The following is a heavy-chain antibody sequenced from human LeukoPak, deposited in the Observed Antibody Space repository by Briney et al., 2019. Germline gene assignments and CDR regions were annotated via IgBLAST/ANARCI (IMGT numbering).Heavy chain of an antibody. V-gene: IGHV4-4*07. CDR3: ARDRSYYDSSGYYTDAFDI. CDR1: GGSISSYY. J-gene: IGHJ3*02. Sequence: SETLSLTCTVPGGSISSYYWSWIRQPAGKGLEWIGRIYTSGSTNYNPSLKRRVTMSVDTSKNQFSLKLSSVTAADTAVYYCARDRSYYDSSGYYTDAFDIWGQGTMVTVSS. CDR2: IYTSGST. D-gene: IGHD3-22*01.